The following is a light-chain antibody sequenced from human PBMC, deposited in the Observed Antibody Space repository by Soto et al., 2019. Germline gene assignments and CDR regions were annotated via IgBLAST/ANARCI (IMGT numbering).Light chain of an antibody. J-gene: IGLJ1*01. CDR2: DVT. CDR1: SSDIGGYYY. Sequence: QSVLTQPRSVSGSPGQSVTISCTGTSSDIGGYYYVSWCQQHPGKAPNRMIYDVTKRPSGVPDRFSGSKSGTTASLTISGLQAEDEADYYCFSYAGSYTFYVFGTGTKVT. CDR3: FSYAGSYTFYV. V-gene: IGLV2-11*01.